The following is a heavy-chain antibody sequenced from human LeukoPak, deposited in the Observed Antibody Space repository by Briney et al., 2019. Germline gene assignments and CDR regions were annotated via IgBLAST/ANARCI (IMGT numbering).Heavy chain of an antibody. CDR2: IGSSHDST. D-gene: IGHD3-16*01. CDR3: ASRGTG. V-gene: IGHV3-23*01. J-gene: IGHJ4*02. CDR1: GFTFSTYA. Sequence: GGSLRLSCAGSGFTFSTYAMSWVRQAPGEGLEWVSSIGSSHDSTYYADSVKGRFTISRDNSKSTLYLQMNSLRAEDTAVYYCASRGTGWGQGTLVTVSS.